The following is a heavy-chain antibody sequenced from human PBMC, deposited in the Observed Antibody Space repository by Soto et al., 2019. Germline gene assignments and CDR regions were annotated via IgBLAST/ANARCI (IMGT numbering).Heavy chain of an antibody. J-gene: IGHJ6*04. D-gene: IGHD3-22*01. CDR2: IKQDGSEK. CDR3: ADSGSSTDV. Sequence: EVQLVESGGGLVQPGGSLRLSCAASGFTFTTYWMTWVRQAPGKGLEWVANIKQDGSEKYYVDSVKCRFTISRDNAKNSLYLQMNSLRAEDTAVYYCADSGSSTDVWGKGTTVIVSS. CDR1: GFTFTTYW. V-gene: IGHV3-7*01.